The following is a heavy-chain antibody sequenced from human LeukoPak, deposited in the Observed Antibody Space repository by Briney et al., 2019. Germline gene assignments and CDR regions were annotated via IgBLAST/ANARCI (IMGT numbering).Heavy chain of an antibody. CDR2: IIPIFGTA. CDR3: ARVPIGYCSSTSCYVYYYYMDV. J-gene: IGHJ6*03. D-gene: IGHD2-2*01. CDR1: GGTFSSYA. Sequence: GASVKVSCKASGGTFSSYAIRWVRQAPGQGLEWMGGIIPIFGTANYAQKFQGRVTITADESTSTAYMELSSLRSEDTAVYYCARVPIGYCSSTSCYVYYYYMDVWGKGTTVTVSS. V-gene: IGHV1-69*13.